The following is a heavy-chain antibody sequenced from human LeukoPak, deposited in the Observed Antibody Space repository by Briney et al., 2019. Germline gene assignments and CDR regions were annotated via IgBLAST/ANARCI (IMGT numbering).Heavy chain of an antibody. V-gene: IGHV1-69*04. CDR2: IIPILGIA. CDR1: GGTFSSYA. D-gene: IGHD1-26*01. Sequence: GASVKGSCKASGGTFSSYAISWVRQAPGQGREWRGRIIPILGIANYAQKFQGRVTITADKSTRTASMEMSGVRSEATAVCYCARGEYGGVASPYSPDYWGQGTLVTVSS. CDR3: ARGEYGGVASPYSPDY. J-gene: IGHJ4*02.